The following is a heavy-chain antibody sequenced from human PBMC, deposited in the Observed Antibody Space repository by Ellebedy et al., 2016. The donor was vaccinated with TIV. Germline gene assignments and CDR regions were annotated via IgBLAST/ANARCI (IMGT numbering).Heavy chain of an antibody. D-gene: IGHD2-21*01. V-gene: IGHV3-23*01. J-gene: IGHJ2*01. CDR1: GFMFSKYA. CDR3: ARDNYCGGDCYPDWYFDL. Sequence: GESLKISXAASGFMFSKYAMSWVRQAPGKGLEWVSGISDSGVNSYYADSVKGRFTVSRDNSKSSLYLQMNSLRDEDTAMYYCARDNYCGGDCYPDWYFDLWGRGTLVTVSS. CDR2: ISDSGVNS.